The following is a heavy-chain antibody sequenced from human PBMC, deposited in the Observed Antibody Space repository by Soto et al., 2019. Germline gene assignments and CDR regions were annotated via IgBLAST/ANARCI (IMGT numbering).Heavy chain of an antibody. CDR1: GYTFTGYY. J-gene: IGHJ6*02. D-gene: IGHD6-6*01. Sequence: QVQLVQSGAEVKKPGASVKVSCKASGYTFTGYYMHWVRQAPGQGLEWMGWINPNSGGTNYAQKFQGRVTMTRETSISTAYMELSRLRSGDTAVYYCARGSSSQGDHLDYYYGMDVWGQGTTVTVSS. CDR3: ARGSSSQGDHLDYYYGMDV. CDR2: INPNSGGT. V-gene: IGHV1-2*02.